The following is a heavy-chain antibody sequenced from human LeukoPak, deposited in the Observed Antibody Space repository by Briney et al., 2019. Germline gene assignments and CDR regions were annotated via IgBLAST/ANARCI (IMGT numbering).Heavy chain of an antibody. Sequence: PGGSLRLSCAASGFTFSSYSMNWVRQAPGKGLEWVSSISSSSSYIYYAHSVKGRFTISRDNAKNSLYLQMNSLRAEDTAVYYCARDSSSWPYWGQGTLVTVSS. CDR3: ARDSSSWPY. J-gene: IGHJ4*02. CDR1: GFTFSSYS. D-gene: IGHD6-13*01. V-gene: IGHV3-21*01. CDR2: ISSSSSYI.